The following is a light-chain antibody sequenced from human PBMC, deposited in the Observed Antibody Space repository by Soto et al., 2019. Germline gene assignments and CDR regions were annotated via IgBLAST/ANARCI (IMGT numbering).Light chain of an antibody. CDR2: EAS. CDR3: QQYDNLPLT. J-gene: IGKJ4*01. V-gene: IGKV1-33*01. CDR1: QDITNY. Sequence: DIPMAQSPSSLSASVGDRITITCQASQDITNYLNWYQQKPGKAPKVLISEASNLETGVPSRFSGSRSGTPFTFSISSLQPEDIETYYCQQYDNLPLTFGGGTKVEIK.